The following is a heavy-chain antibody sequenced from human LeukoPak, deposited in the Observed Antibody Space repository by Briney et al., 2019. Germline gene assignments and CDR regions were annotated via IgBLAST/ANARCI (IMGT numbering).Heavy chain of an antibody. CDR1: GFPFDDYA. J-gene: IGHJ4*02. V-gene: IGHV3-9*01. CDR2: ISWNSGSI. D-gene: IGHD4-17*01. CDR3: AGIWYDDYAY. Sequence: GRSLRLSCAASGFPFDDYAMHWVRQAPGKGLEWVSGISWNSGSIGYADSVKGRFTISRDNAKNSLYLQMHRLTTEDTALYYCAGIWYDDYAYWGQGTVVTVSS.